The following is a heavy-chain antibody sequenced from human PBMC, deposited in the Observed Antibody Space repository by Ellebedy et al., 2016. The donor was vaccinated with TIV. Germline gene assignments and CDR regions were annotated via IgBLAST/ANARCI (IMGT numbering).Heavy chain of an antibody. J-gene: IGHJ4*02. CDR1: GFSFSNYV. Sequence: GESLKISCAASGFSFSNYVMHWVRQAPGKGLEWLAIISYDGSNKYYADSVKGRFTISRDNSNNTLYLQMNSLRADDTAVFYCARDDSGTFYFDYWGQGTLVTVSS. D-gene: IGHD3-10*01. V-gene: IGHV3-30*04. CDR3: ARDDSGTFYFDY. CDR2: ISYDGSNK.